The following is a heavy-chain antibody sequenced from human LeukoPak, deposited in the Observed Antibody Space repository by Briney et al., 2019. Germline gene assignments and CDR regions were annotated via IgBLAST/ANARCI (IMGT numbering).Heavy chain of an antibody. CDR1: GFTLSNYR. CDR2: VSTSGSYI. V-gene: IGHV3-21*01. D-gene: IGHD6-13*01. CDR3: ARAETGYSSSWYFDY. J-gene: IGHJ4*02. Sequence: GGSLRLSCAASGFTLSNYRVNWVRQAPGKGLEWVSSVSTSGSYIYYADSVKGRFTISRDNAKNSLYLQMNSLRAEDMAVYYCARAETGYSSSWYFDYWGQGTLVTVSS.